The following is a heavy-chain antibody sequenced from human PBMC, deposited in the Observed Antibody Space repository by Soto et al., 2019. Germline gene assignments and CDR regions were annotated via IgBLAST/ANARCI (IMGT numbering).Heavy chain of an antibody. D-gene: IGHD3-16*02. CDR3: AKRERIFVSGSYSFFYYGLDV. V-gene: IGHV1-69*01. Sequence: QVQLVQSGAEVKKPGSSVKVSCKASGDTFRSDAISWVRQAPGQGLEWMGGIIPISGTATYAQKFQCRVTITEDEFTTTAYMALSSLRSEYTAVYYCAKRERIFVSGSYSFFYYGLDVRGQGTTVTVSS. CDR1: GDTFRSDA. CDR2: IIPISGTA. J-gene: IGHJ6*02.